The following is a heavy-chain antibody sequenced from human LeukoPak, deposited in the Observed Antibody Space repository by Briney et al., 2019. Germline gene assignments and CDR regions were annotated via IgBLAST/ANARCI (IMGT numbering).Heavy chain of an antibody. Sequence: GGSLRLSCAASGFTFSSYGMSWVRQTPGKGLEWVSAISGSGGSTYYADSAKGRFTISRDNSKNTLYLQMNSLRAEDTAVYYCAKLRGSGYYPNWGQGTLVTVSS. D-gene: IGHD3-22*01. CDR1: GFTFSSYG. CDR3: AKLRGSGYYPN. CDR2: ISGSGGST. V-gene: IGHV3-23*01. J-gene: IGHJ4*02.